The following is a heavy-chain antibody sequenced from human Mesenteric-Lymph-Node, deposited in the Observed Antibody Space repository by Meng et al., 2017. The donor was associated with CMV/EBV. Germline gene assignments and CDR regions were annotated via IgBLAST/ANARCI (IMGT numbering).Heavy chain of an antibody. J-gene: IGHJ4*02. CDR3: ARETSGYYRGAFDY. V-gene: IGHV1-8*01. CDR2: MNPNSGNT. Sequence: ASGYTFTSYDINWVRQATGQGLEWMGWMNPNSGNTGYAQKLQGRVTMTRNTSISTAYMELSSLRSEDTAVYYCARETSGYYRGAFDYWGQGTLVTVSS. CDR1: GYTFTSYD. D-gene: IGHD3-22*01.